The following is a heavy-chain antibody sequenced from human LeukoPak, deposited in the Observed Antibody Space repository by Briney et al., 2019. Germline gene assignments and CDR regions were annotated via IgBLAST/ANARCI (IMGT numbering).Heavy chain of an antibody. Sequence: PGGSLRLSCAASGFTFSSYAMSWVRQAPGKGLEWVSAISGSGGSTYYADSVKGRFTISRDNSKNTLYLQMSSLRSEDTAVYYCATGEVVPAAIPLDYWGQGTLVTVSS. V-gene: IGHV3-23*01. CDR3: ATGEVVPAAIPLDY. D-gene: IGHD2-2*02. J-gene: IGHJ4*02. CDR1: GFTFSSYA. CDR2: ISGSGGST.